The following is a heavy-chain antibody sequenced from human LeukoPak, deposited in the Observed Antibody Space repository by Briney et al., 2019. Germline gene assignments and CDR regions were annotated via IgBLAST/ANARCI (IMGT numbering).Heavy chain of an antibody. D-gene: IGHD3-22*01. CDR1: GFIVSRKY. CDR2: IYSGGSA. CDR3: AKMSNYYNSLGYYAFDI. Sequence: PGGSLRLSRAASGFIVSRKYMSWVRQAPGKGLEWVSVIYSGGSADYADSVKGRFTISRDNSKNTLHLQMRAEDTAVYYCAKMSNYYNSLGYYAFDIWGQGTMVTVSS. J-gene: IGHJ3*02. V-gene: IGHV3-66*01.